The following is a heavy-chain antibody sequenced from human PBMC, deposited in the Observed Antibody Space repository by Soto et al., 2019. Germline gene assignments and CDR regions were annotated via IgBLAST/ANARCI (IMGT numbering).Heavy chain of an antibody. CDR1: GYSFTSYW. CDR3: ARQYSSSSWLDP. V-gene: IGHV5-10-1*01. Sequence: GESLKISCKGSGYSFTSYWISWVRQMPGKGLEWMGRIDPSDSYTNYSPSFQGHVTISADKSISTAYLQWSSLKASDTAMYYCARQYSSSSWLDPWGQGTLVTVSS. D-gene: IGHD6-6*01. J-gene: IGHJ5*02. CDR2: IDPSDSYT.